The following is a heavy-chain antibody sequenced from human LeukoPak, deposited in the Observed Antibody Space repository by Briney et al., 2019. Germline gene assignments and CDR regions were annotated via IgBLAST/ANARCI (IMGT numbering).Heavy chain of an antibody. CDR1: GFTFSSYA. CDR2: ISGSGGST. J-gene: IGHJ4*02. V-gene: IGHV3-23*01. D-gene: IGHD2-2*02. CDR3: ANAISVGSTNGAAD. Sequence: GGSLRLSCAASGFTFSSYAMSWVRQATGQGLDWVSAISGSGGSTYYAVSVKGRFTMSRDNSKNTLDLQTNSLRAYDTAVYYCANAISVGSTNGAADWGQGTLVTVSS.